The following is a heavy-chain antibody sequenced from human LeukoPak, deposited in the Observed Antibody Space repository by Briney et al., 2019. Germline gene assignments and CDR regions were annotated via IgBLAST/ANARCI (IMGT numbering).Heavy chain of an antibody. D-gene: IGHD3-22*01. J-gene: IGHJ4*02. CDR2: INHSGST. CDR3: ARWNYYDSSGYLRVFDY. CDR1: GGSISSYY. V-gene: IGHV4-34*01. Sequence: PSETLSLTCTVSGGSISSYYWSWIRQPPGKGLEWIGEINHSGSTNYNPSLKSRVTISVDTSKNQFSLKLSSVTAADTAVYYCARWNYYDSSGYLRVFDYWGQGTLVTVSS.